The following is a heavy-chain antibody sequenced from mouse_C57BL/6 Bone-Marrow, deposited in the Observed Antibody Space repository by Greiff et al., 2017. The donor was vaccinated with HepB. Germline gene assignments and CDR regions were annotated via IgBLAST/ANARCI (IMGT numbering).Heavy chain of an antibody. CDR3: TGGGYGSSDWYFDV. V-gene: IGHV6-3*01. J-gene: IGHJ1*03. Sequence: EVKVEESGGGLVQPGGSMKLSCVASGFTFSNYWMNWVRQSPEKGLEWVAQIRLKSDNYATHYAESVKGRFTISRDDSKSGVYLQMNNLRAEDTGIYYCTGGGYGSSDWYFDVWGTGTTVTVSS. D-gene: IGHD1-1*01. CDR2: IRLKSDNYAT. CDR1: GFTFSNYW.